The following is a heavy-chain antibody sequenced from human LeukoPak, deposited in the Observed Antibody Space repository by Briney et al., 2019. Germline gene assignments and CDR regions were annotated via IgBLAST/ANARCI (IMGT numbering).Heavy chain of an antibody. V-gene: IGHV4-59*01. CDR2: IYDSGST. CDR3: ARLITIFGGMSYSYYLDV. J-gene: IGHJ6*03. D-gene: IGHD3-3*01. Sequence: SETLSLTCTVSGGSISYSYWSWIRQSPGKGLEWIGYIYDSGSNIYDSGSTHYNPPLGGRVSISGDASNNQISLKLTSVTPADTAIYYCARLITIFGGMSYSYYLDVWGRGTTVTVSS. CDR1: GGSISYSY.